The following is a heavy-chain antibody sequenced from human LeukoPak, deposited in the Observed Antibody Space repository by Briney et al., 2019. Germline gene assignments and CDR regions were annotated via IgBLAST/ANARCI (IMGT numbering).Heavy chain of an antibody. J-gene: IGHJ4*02. CDR2: IIPILGIA. CDR3: ARSGGDYYDSSGYYLDY. D-gene: IGHD3-22*01. Sequence: SVKVSCKASGGTFSSYTISWVRQAPGQGLEWMGRIIPILGIANYAQKFQGRVTITADKSTSTAYMELSGLRSEDTAVYYCARSGGDYYDSSGYYLDYWGQGTLVTVSS. CDR1: GGTFSSYT. V-gene: IGHV1-69*02.